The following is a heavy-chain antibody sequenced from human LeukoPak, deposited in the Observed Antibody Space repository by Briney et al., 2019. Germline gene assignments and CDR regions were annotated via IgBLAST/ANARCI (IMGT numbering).Heavy chain of an antibody. CDR3: ARDLFTEGEDY. D-gene: IGHD3-16*01. J-gene: IGHJ4*02. Sequence: GGSLRLSCAAAGFTFSSYWMSWVRQAPGKGLEWVANINEHGGDMYYVGSVKGRFTISRDNAKNSLYLQMNSLRADDTAVYYCARDLFTEGEDYWGQGTLVTVSS. CDR1: GFTFSSYW. V-gene: IGHV3-7*01. CDR2: INEHGGDM.